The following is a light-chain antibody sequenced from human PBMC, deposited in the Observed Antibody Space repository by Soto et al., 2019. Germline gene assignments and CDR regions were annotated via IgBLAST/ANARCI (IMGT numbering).Light chain of an antibody. CDR3: QSYDSSLTVL. CDR2: DNN. J-gene: IGLJ2*01. V-gene: IGLV1-40*01. Sequence: QSVLTQPPSVSGAPGQRVTISCTGSSSNIGAGYDVHWYQHLPGTAPKLLIYDNNNRPSGVPDRFSGSKSGTSASLAITGLQAEDEAYYYCQSYDSSLTVLFGGGTQLTVL. CDR1: SSNIGAGYD.